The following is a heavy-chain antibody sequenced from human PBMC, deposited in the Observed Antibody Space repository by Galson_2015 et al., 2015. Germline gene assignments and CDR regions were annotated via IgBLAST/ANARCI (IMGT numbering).Heavy chain of an antibody. V-gene: IGHV3-23*01. D-gene: IGHD3-10*01. CDR2: ISGSGGST. CDR1: GFTFSSYA. J-gene: IGHJ6*02. Sequence: SLRLSCAASGFTFSSYAMSWVRQAPGKGLEWVSAISGSGGSTYYADSVKGRLTISRDNSKNTLYLQMNSLRAEDTAVYYCAKDRGYYGSGYGMDVWGQGTTVTVSS. CDR3: AKDRGYYGSGYGMDV.